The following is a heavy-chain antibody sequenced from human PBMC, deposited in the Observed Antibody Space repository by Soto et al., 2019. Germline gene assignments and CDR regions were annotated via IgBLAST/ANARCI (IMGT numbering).Heavy chain of an antibody. J-gene: IGHJ6*02. D-gene: IGHD3-22*01. Sequence: PSETLSLTCTVSGGSISRYYWSWIRQPPGKGLEWIGYIYYSGSTNYNPSLKSRVTISVDTSKNQFSLKLSSVTAADTAVYYCARDPGSGYYDSSGNSYYYGMDVWGQGTTVTVSS. CDR2: IYYSGST. V-gene: IGHV4-59*01. CDR3: ARDPGSGYYDSSGNSYYYGMDV. CDR1: GGSISRYY.